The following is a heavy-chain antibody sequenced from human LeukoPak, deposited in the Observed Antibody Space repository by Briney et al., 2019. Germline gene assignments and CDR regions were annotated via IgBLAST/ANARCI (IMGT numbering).Heavy chain of an antibody. V-gene: IGHV1-2*02. CDR3: ARQSGSPRDAFDI. CDR1: GYTFTCYY. Sequence: ASVKVSCKASGYTFTCYYIQWERQAPGQGLEWMGWINPNSGGTNYAQRFQGRVTMTRDTSISTAYMELSRLRSDDTAVYYCARQSGSPRDAFDIWGQGTMVTVSS. J-gene: IGHJ3*02. CDR2: INPNSGGT.